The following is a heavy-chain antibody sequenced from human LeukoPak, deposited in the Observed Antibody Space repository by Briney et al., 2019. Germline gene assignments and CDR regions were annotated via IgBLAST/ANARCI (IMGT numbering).Heavy chain of an antibody. V-gene: IGHV3-21*04. CDR1: GFTFSSFS. Sequence: GGSLRLSCAASGFTFSSFSMIWVRQAPGKGLEWVSSTSSSSAYTFYAESGKGRFTISRDNAKNSLFLQMNSLRAEDTAVYYCARDRGYYGIDYWGQGTLVTVSS. CDR2: TSSSSAYT. D-gene: IGHD3-10*01. J-gene: IGHJ4*02. CDR3: ARDRGYYGIDY.